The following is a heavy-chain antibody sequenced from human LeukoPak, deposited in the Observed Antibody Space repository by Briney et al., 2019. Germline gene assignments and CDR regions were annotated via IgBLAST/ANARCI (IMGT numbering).Heavy chain of an antibody. J-gene: IGHJ6*02. Sequence: SVKVSCKSSGGTFSSYAVSWVRHAPGQGLEWMGEIIPIFGSANYAQKFQGRVTITADKSTSTAYMELSSLRSEDTAVYYCARESPYCGGDCYGYYGMDVWGQGTTVTVSS. CDR1: GGTFSSYA. D-gene: IGHD2-21*02. CDR2: IIPIFGSA. V-gene: IGHV1-69*06. CDR3: ARESPYCGGDCYGYYGMDV.